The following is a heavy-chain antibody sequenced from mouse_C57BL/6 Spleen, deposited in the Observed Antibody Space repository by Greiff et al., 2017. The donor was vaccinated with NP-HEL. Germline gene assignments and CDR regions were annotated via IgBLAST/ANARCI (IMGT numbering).Heavy chain of an antibody. CDR2: INPSNGGT. J-gene: IGHJ2*01. CDR3: ARVGAFRPFDY. CDR1: GYTFTSYW. D-gene: IGHD3-1*01. Sequence: QVQLQQPGTELVKPGASGYTFTSYWMHWVKQRPGQGLEWIGNINPSNGGTNYNEKFKSKATLTVDKSSSTAYMQLSSLTSEDSAVYYCARVGAFRPFDYWGQGTTLTVSS. V-gene: IGHV1-53*01.